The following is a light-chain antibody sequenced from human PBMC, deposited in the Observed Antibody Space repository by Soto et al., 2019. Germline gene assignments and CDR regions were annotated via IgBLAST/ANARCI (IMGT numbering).Light chain of an antibody. J-gene: IGKJ2*01. V-gene: IGKV1-33*01. CDR2: DAS. Sequence: DLQMTQSPSSLSASVGDRVTITCQATQDIRYYLNWYQQKPGKAPQLLIYDASNLEPGVPSRFSASGSGTDFTFTISSLQPEDIATHYCQEYDHLYTLGQGTKLEIK. CDR3: QEYDHLYT. CDR1: QDIRYY.